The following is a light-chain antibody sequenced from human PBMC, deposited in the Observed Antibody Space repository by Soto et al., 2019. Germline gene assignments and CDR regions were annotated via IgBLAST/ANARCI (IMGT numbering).Light chain of an antibody. J-gene: IGKJ3*01. CDR1: QGISSY. Sequence: DIQLTQSPSFLSASVGDRVTITCRVSQGISSYLAWYQQKPGKAPKLLIYAASTLQSGVPSRFSGSGSGTEFTLTIISLQPEDFSTYYCQQLNNYPFTFGPGNKVDIK. V-gene: IGKV1-9*01. CDR3: QQLNNYPFT. CDR2: AAS.